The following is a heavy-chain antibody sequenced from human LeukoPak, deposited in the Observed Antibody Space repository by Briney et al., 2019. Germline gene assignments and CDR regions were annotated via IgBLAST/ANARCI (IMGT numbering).Heavy chain of an antibody. CDR1: GFTFSSYS. CDR3: ARGAIVRYFDWLSHIYYYYYMDV. V-gene: IGHV3-21*01. Sequence: PGGSLRLSCAASGFTFSSYSMNWVRQAPGKGLEWVSSISSSSSYIYYADSVKGRFTISRDNAKNSLYLQMNSLRAEDAAVYYCARGAIVRYFDWLSHIYYYYYMDVWGKGTTVTISS. CDR2: ISSSSSYI. D-gene: IGHD3-9*01. J-gene: IGHJ6*03.